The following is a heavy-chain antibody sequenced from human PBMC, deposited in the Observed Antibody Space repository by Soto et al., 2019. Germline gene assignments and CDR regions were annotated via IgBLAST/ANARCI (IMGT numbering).Heavy chain of an antibody. CDR3: ARGLTSGDY. Sequence: ASVKVSCKASGYTFTSFYIHWVRQAPGQGLEWMSIFNPNGGSTNYAQNLQGRVTLTRDTSTNTVYMELSSLRSEDTAVYYCARGLTSGDYWGQGTLVTVSS. J-gene: IGHJ4*02. V-gene: IGHV1-46*01. CDR2: FNPNGGST. CDR1: GYTFTSFY.